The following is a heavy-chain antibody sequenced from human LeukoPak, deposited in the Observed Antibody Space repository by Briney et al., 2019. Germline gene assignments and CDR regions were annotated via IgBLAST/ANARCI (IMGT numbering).Heavy chain of an antibody. D-gene: IGHD3-9*01. CDR3: ARFKDDILTGYYSFGFDY. CDR1: GGSISSSSYY. J-gene: IGHJ4*02. CDR2: IYYSGST. V-gene: IGHV4-39*07. Sequence: SETLSLTCTVSGGSISSSSYYWGWIRQPPGKGLEWIGSIYYSGSTYYNPSLKSRVTISVDTSKNQFSLKLSSVTAADTAVYYCARFKDDILTGYYSFGFDYWGQGTLVTVSS.